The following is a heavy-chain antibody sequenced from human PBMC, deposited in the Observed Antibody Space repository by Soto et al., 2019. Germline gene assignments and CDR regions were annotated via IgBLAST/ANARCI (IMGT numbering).Heavy chain of an antibody. CDR2: IKSKTDGGTT. J-gene: IGHJ6*02. Sequence: TGGSPRLSCAASGFTFSNAWMNWVRQAPGKGLEWVGRIKSKTDGGTTDYAAPVKGRFTISRDDSKNTLYLQMNSLKTEDTAVYYCTEEIPFTPTHMDVWGQGTTVTVSS. D-gene: IGHD3-16*01. V-gene: IGHV3-15*07. CDR1: GFTFSNAW. CDR3: TEEIPFTPTHMDV.